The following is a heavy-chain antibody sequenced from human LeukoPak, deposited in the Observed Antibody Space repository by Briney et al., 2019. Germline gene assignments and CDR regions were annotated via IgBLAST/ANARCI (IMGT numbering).Heavy chain of an antibody. CDR1: GYTFTSYG. CDR2: INAYNGNT. Sequence: ASVKVSCKASGYTFTSYGFSWVRQAPGQGLEWMGWINAYNGNTDYAQKLQGRVTMTTDTSTSTAYMELRSLRFDDTAVYYCARRQGTTLSFDYWGQGTLVTVSS. D-gene: IGHD1-1*01. J-gene: IGHJ4*02. V-gene: IGHV1-18*01. CDR3: ARRQGTTLSFDY.